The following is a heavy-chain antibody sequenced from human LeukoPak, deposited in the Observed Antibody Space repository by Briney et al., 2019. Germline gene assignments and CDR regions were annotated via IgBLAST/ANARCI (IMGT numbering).Heavy chain of an antibody. V-gene: IGHV3-9*01. CDR3: AKDIMDVVVPARGYIDY. D-gene: IGHD2-2*01. CDR1: GFTFDDYA. Sequence: QPGRSLRLSCAASGFTFDDYAMHWVRQAPGKGLEWVSGISWNSGSIGYADSVKGRFTISRDNAKNSLYLQMNSLRAEDTALYYCAKDIMDVVVPARGYIDYWGQGTLVTVSS. CDR2: ISWNSGSI. J-gene: IGHJ4*02.